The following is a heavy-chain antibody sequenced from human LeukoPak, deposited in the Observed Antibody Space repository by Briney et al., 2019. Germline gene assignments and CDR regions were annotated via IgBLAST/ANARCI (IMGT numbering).Heavy chain of an antibody. CDR2: IYTSGST. CDR1: GGSISSGSYY. V-gene: IGHV4-61*02. Sequence: SQTLSLTCTVSGGSISSGSYYWSWIRQPAGKGLEWIGRIYTSGSTNYNPSLKSRVTISVDTSKNQFSLKLSSVTAADTAVYYCAREPYDILTGYRYAFDIWGQGTMVTVSS. D-gene: IGHD3-9*01. CDR3: AREPYDILTGYRYAFDI. J-gene: IGHJ3*02.